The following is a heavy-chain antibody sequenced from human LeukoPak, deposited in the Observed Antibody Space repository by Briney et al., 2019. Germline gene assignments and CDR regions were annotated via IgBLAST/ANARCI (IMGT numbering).Heavy chain of an antibody. D-gene: IGHD1-26*01. CDR2: IYYSGST. V-gene: IGHV4-59*01. CDR3: ARGRGSGSYDYFDY. J-gene: IGHJ4*02. CDR1: GVSISSYY. Sequence: TSETLSLTCTASGVSISSYYMSWIRQPPGKGLEWVGYIYYSGSTNYNPSLKSRVTISVDTSKNQFSLKLSSVTAADTAVYYCARGRGSGSYDYFDYWGQGTLVTVSS.